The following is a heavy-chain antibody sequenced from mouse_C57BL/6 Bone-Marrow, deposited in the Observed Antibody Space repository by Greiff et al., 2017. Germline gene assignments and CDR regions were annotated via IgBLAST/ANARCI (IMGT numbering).Heavy chain of an antibody. CDR2: IDPTDSYT. V-gene: IGHV1-69*01. Sequence: VQLQQPGAELVMPGASVKLSCKASGYTFTSYWMHWVKQRPGQGLEWIGEIDPTDSYTNYNQKFKGKSTLTVDKSSSTAYMQISSLTSEDSAVYYCAGFSRYYSSSYGRYFDVWGTGTTVTVSS. CDR3: AGFSRYYSSSYGRYFDV. D-gene: IGHD1-1*01. CDR1: GYTFTSYW. J-gene: IGHJ1*03.